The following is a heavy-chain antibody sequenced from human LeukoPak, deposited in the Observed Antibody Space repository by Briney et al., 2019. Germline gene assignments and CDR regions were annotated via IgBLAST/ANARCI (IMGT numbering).Heavy chain of an antibody. V-gene: IGHV4-34*01. CDR3: ARLRYHDYDYVWGSYRRYYFDY. D-gene: IGHD3-16*02. CDR1: GGSFSGYY. Sequence: PSETLSLTCAVYGGSFSGYYWSWIRQPPGKGLEWIGEINHSGSTNYNPSLKSRVTISVDTSKNQFSLKLSSVTAADTAVYYCARLRYHDYDYVWGSYRRYYFDYWGQGTLVTVSS. J-gene: IGHJ4*02. CDR2: INHSGST.